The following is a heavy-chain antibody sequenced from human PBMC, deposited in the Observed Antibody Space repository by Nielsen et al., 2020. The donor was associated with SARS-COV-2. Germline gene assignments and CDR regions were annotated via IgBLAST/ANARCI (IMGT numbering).Heavy chain of an antibody. CDR2: VSGYNGNT. J-gene: IGHJ3*02. V-gene: IGHV1-18*01. D-gene: IGHD1-1*01. CDR3: VRDRAFGDDGFDI. Sequence: ASVKVSCKTSGYSFTSYGIAWVRQAPGRGLEWMGWVSGYNGNTKYAQKFQGRLTLSADRLTTTFYMEMRNLRYDDTAMYFCVRDRAFGDDGFDIWGQGTKVTVAS. CDR1: GYSFTSYG.